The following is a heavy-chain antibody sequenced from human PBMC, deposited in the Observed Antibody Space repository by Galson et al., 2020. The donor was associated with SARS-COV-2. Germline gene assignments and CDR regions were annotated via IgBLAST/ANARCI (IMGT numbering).Heavy chain of an antibody. CDR2: IYSDGSP. Sequence: GESLKISCAASGFTVTTNYMSWVRQAPGKGLEWVSVIYSDGSPHFTDSVKGRFIISRDKSRNTVYLQMNSLRAEDTAVYSCARDYYYDSTRGLDPWGQGALVTVSS. D-gene: IGHD3-22*01. CDR3: ARDYYYDSTRGLDP. J-gene: IGHJ5*02. CDR1: GFTVTTNY. V-gene: IGHV3-66*01.